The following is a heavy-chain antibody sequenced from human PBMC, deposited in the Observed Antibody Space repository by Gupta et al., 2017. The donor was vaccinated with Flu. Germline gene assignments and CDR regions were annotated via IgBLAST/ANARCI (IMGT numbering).Heavy chain of an antibody. CDR3: ARDGESATTHAFDI. Sequence: QAPGQGLEWMGIINPSGGGTSYAQTFLDRVTMTRDTSTSTVYMELSSLRSEDTAVYYCARDGESATTHAFDIWGQGTMLTVSS. V-gene: IGHV1-46*03. CDR2: INPSGGGT. D-gene: IGHD3-10*01. J-gene: IGHJ3*02.